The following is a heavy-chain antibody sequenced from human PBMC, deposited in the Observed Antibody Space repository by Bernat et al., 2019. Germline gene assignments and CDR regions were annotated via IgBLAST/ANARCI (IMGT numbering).Heavy chain of an antibody. V-gene: IGHV4-34*01. CDR3: ARGLLSKLRYFDWPPDY. J-gene: IGHJ4*02. D-gene: IGHD3-9*01. Sequence: QVQLQQWGAGLLKPSETLSLTCAVYGGSFSGYYWSWIRQPPGKGLEWIGEINHSGSTNYNPSLKSRVTISVDTSKNQFSLKLSSVTAADTAVYYCARGLLSKLRYFDWPPDYWGQGTLVTASS. CDR1: GGSFSGYY. CDR2: INHSGST.